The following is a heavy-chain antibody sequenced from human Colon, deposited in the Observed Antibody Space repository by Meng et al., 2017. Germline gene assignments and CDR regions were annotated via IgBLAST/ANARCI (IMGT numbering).Heavy chain of an antibody. CDR3: ARGRGSYSSIDF. CDR1: GGSVSSPSDY. Sequence: VQLQGSGPRLVRPSETLSLPCTLSGGSVSSPSDYWSWIRQTPGKGLEWIGYVYYTGSANYNPSLKSRVTISVDTSKNHFSLNLTSVTAADTAVYYCARGRGSYSSIDFWGQGTLVTVSS. J-gene: IGHJ4*02. V-gene: IGHV4-61*03. D-gene: IGHD1-26*01. CDR2: VYYTGSA.